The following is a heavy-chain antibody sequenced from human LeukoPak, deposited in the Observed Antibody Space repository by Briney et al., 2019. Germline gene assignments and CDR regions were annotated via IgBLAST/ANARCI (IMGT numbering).Heavy chain of an antibody. CDR1: GGSFSGYY. CDR3: ARAYSGDYYYYGMGV. D-gene: IGHD4-11*01. Sequence: SETLSLTCAVYGGSFSGYYWSWIRQPPGKGLEWIGEINHSGSTNYNPSLKNRVTISVDTSKNQFSLKLSSVTAADTAVYYCARAYSGDYYYYGMGVWGQGTTVTVSS. CDR2: INHSGST. J-gene: IGHJ6*02. V-gene: IGHV4-34*01.